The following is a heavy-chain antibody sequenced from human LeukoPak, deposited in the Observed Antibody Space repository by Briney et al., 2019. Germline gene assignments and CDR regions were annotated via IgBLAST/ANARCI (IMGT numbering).Heavy chain of an antibody. J-gene: IGHJ3*02. Sequence: QSGGSLRLSCAASGFTFSSYTMNWLRQAPGKGLECVSYINSRGSTISYADSVKGRFTVSRDNAKNSLYLQMNNLRAEDTAVYYCASVFSYAFDIWGQGTMVTVSS. CDR3: ASVFSYAFDI. CDR2: INSRGSTI. V-gene: IGHV3-48*04. CDR1: GFTFSSYT. D-gene: IGHD2/OR15-2a*01.